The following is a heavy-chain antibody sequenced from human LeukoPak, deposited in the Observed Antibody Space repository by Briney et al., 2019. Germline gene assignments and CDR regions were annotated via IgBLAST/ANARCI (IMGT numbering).Heavy chain of an antibody. CDR1: GGSISSSSYY. CDR3: ARASITIFGVASFDI. CDR2: IYYSGST. V-gene: IGHV4-39*01. D-gene: IGHD3-3*01. Sequence: SETLSLTCTVSGGSISSSSYYWGWIRQPPGKGLEWIGSIYYSGSTYYNPSLKSRVTISVDTSKNQFSLKLSSVTAADTAVYYCARASITIFGVASFDIWGQGTMVTVSS. J-gene: IGHJ3*02.